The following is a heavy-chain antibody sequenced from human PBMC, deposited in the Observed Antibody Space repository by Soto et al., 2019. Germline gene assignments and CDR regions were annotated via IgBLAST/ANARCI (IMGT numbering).Heavy chain of an antibody. CDR3: ARERTGYYYYYGMDV. CDR1: GGSISSGGYY. Sequence: SETLSLTCTVSGGSISSGGYYWSWIRQHPGKGLEWIGYIYYSGSTYYNPSLKSRVTISVDTSKNQFSLKLSSVTAADTAVYYCARERTGYYYYYGMDVWGQGTTVTVSS. D-gene: IGHD3-9*01. J-gene: IGHJ6*02. V-gene: IGHV4-31*03. CDR2: IYYSGST.